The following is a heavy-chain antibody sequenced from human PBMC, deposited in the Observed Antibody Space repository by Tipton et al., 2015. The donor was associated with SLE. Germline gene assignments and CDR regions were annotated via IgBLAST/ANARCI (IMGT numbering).Heavy chain of an antibody. D-gene: IGHD1-26*01. CDR1: GGSFNHYF. Sequence: TLSLTCAVYGGSFNHYFWSWIRQPPGKGLEWIGEVFHSGSTNYNPSLKSRVTISVDTSKNQFSLKLSSVTAADTAVYYCARRARSLGWFDPWGQGTLVTVSS. J-gene: IGHJ5*02. CDR3: ARRARSLGWFDP. CDR2: VFHSGST. V-gene: IGHV4-34*12.